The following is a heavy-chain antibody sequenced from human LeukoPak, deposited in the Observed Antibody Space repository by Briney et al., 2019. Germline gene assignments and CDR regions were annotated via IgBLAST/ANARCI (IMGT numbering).Heavy chain of an antibody. V-gene: IGHV3-9*01. J-gene: IGHJ4*02. D-gene: IGHD3-10*01. CDR3: ARDLYYYGSGSYYTPSFDY. CDR1: GFTFDNYA. Sequence: SLRLSCSASGFTFDNYAMHWVRQAPMKGLEWVASINWRSDEIGYADSVKGRFTISRDNAKNSLYLQMNSLRAEDTAVYYCARDLYYYGSGSYYTPSFDYWGQGALVTVSS. CDR2: INWRSDEI.